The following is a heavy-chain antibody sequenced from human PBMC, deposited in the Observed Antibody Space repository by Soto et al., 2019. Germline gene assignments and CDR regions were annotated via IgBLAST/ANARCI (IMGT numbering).Heavy chain of an antibody. CDR3: ARGSPRYSGYDFSYYYYYMDV. D-gene: IGHD5-12*01. V-gene: IGHV1-8*01. J-gene: IGHJ6*03. CDR1: GYTFTSYD. Sequence: ASVKVSCKASGYTFTSYDINWVRQATGQGLEWMGWMNPNSGNTGYAQKFQGRVTMTRNTSISTAYMELSSLRSEDTAVYYCARGSPRYSGYDFSYYYYYMDVWGKGTTVTVSS. CDR2: MNPNSGNT.